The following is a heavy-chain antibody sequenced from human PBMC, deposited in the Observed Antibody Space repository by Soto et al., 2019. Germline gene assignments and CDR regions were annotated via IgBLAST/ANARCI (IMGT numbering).Heavy chain of an antibody. CDR2: INPNSGGT. V-gene: IGHV1-2*04. CDR3: ARAGATSVVDAFDI. D-gene: IGHD1-26*01. Sequence: VKVSCKASGYTFAGYYMHWVRQAPGQGLEWMGWINPNSGGTNYAQKFQGWVTMTRDTSISTAYMELSRLRSDDTAVYYCARAGATSVVDAFDIWGQGTMVTVSS. J-gene: IGHJ3*02. CDR1: GYTFAGYY.